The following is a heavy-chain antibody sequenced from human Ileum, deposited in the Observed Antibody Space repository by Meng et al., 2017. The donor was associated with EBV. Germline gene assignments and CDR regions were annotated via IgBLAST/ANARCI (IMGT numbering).Heavy chain of an antibody. V-gene: IGHV4-4*02. D-gene: IGHD3-22*01. Sequence: QVQRRESGPGLVKSSETLSLTCAVSGGSISRSDWWSWVRQPPGKGLEWIGETSHSGSTNYSPSLKSRVTISLDKSKNQLSLKLNSVTAADTAVYYCASSDYYRSDYWGQGTLVTVSS. J-gene: IGHJ4*02. CDR2: TSHSGST. CDR1: GGSISRSDW. CDR3: ASSDYYRSDY.